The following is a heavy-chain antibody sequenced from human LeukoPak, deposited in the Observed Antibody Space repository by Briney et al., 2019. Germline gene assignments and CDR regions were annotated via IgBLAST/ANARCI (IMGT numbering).Heavy chain of an antibody. CDR2: INHNGNVN. V-gene: IGHV3-7*03. D-gene: IGHD3-16*01. J-gene: IGHJ6*02. CDR1: GFPFSSYW. Sequence: GGSLRLSCVASGFPFSSYWMNWARQAPGKGLEWVASINHNGNVNYYVDSVKGRFTISRDNAKNSLYLQMSNLRAEDTAVYFCARGGGLDVWGQGATVTVSS. CDR3: ARGGGLDV.